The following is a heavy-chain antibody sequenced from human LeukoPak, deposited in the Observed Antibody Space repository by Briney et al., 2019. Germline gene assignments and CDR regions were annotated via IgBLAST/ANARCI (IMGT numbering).Heavy chain of an antibody. CDR1: GYTFTSYG. J-gene: IGHJ4*02. V-gene: IGHV1-18*01. CDR3: AKSIAVAGTERFLDY. D-gene: IGHD6-19*01. CDR2: ISAYNGNT. Sequence: GESLKISCKASGYTFTSYGISWVRQAPGQGLEWMGWISAYNGNTNYAQKLQGRVTMTTDTSTSTAYMELRSLRSDDTAVYYCAKSIAVAGTERFLDYWGQGTLVTVSS.